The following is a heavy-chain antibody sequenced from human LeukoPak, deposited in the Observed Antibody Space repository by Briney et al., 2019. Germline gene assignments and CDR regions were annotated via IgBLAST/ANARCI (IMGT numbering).Heavy chain of an antibody. J-gene: IGHJ4*02. D-gene: IGHD2-2*01. CDR1: GGTFSSYA. Sequence: ASVKVSCKAFGGTFSSYAISWVRQAPGQGLEWMGGIIPIFGTANYAQKFQGRVTITADESTSTAYMELSSLRSEDTVVYYCARLSVDCSSTSCYDYWGQGTLVTVSS. CDR2: IIPIFGTA. V-gene: IGHV1-69*13. CDR3: ARLSVDCSSTSCYDY.